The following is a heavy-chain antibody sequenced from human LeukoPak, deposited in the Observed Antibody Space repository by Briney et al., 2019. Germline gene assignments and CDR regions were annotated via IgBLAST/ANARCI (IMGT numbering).Heavy chain of an antibody. V-gene: IGHV4-59*01. CDR3: ARDKTAMQNWYFDL. D-gene: IGHD2-2*01. J-gene: IGHJ2*01. CDR2: IYYSGST. CDR1: GVSISSYY. Sequence: PSETLSLTGTVSGVSISSYYWSWIRQPPGKGLEWIGYIYYSGSTNYNPSLKSRVTISVDTSKNQFSLKLSSVTAADTAVYYCARDKTAMQNWYFDLWGRGTLVTVSS.